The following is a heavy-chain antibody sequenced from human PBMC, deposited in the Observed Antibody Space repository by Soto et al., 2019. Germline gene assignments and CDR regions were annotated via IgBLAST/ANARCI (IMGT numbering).Heavy chain of an antibody. D-gene: IGHD3-9*01. CDR1: GFTFSSYA. Sequence: TVGSLSLPCAASGFTFSSYAMSWVRQAPGKGLEWVSAISGSGGSTYYADSVKGRFTTSRDNSKDTLYLQMNSLRAEDTAVYYCASGPYYDILTGSEGSNYYMDVWGKGNTVTVS. CDR2: ISGSGGST. V-gene: IGHV3-23*01. J-gene: IGHJ6*03. CDR3: ASGPYYDILTGSEGSNYYMDV.